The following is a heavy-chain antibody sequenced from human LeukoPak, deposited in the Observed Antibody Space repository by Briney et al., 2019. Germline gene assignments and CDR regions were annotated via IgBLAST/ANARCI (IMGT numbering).Heavy chain of an antibody. J-gene: IGHJ4*02. CDR3: ARALFQYCSGGSCYPGH. D-gene: IGHD2-15*01. CDR2: INSSSSYT. V-gene: IGHV3-21*01. CDR1: GFTFSSYS. Sequence: PGGSLRLSCAASGFTFSSYSMNWVRQAPGKGLEWVSSINSSSSYTYYADSVKGRFTTSRDNAKNSLYLQMNSLRAEDTAVYYCARALFQYCSGGSCYPGHWGQGTLVTVSS.